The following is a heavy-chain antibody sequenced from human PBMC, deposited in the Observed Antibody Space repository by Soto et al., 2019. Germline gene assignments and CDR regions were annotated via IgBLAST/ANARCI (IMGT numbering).Heavy chain of an antibody. J-gene: IGHJ5*02. CDR2: IDSAGDR. Sequence: EVQVVESGGGLVEPGGSLRLSCVASGFTFSSHDMHWVRQVTGKGLEWVSGIDSAGDRKYTASVKGRFTISRENADNSLHLQRKSLRVEDTSVYYCARGGVRGVSWNWFDTWGQGTLVTVSS. V-gene: IGHV3-13*01. CDR1: GFTFSSHD. CDR3: ARGGVRGVSWNWFDT. D-gene: IGHD3-10*01.